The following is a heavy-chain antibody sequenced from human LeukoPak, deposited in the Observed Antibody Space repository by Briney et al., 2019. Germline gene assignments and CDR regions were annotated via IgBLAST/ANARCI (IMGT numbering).Heavy chain of an antibody. CDR2: INLNSRGT. Sequence: ASVKLCCNASAYTFTDYYMHLMRQPPGQGLEWMGWINLNSRGTNYAQKFQGRVTMTRDTSISTAYMELNRLRSDDTAVYYCARGRRRIDRAFDIWGQGTMVTVSS. D-gene: IGHD2/OR15-2a*01. CDR1: AYTFTDYY. J-gene: IGHJ3*02. CDR3: ARGRRRIDRAFDI. V-gene: IGHV1-2*02.